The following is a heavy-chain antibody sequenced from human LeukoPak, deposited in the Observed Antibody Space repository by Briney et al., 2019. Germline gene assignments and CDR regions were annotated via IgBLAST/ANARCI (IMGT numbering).Heavy chain of an antibody. CDR3: ARGDNKPKRAVAGRVFDY. J-gene: IGHJ4*02. CDR2: MNPNSGNT. V-gene: IGHV1-8*01. CDR1: GYTFTSYD. Sequence: VSVKVSCKASGYTFTSYDINWVRQATGQGLEWMGWMNPNSGNTGYAQKFQGRVTMTRNTSISTAYMELSSLRSEDTAVYYCARGDNKPKRAVAGRVFDYWGQGTLVTVSS. D-gene: IGHD6-19*01.